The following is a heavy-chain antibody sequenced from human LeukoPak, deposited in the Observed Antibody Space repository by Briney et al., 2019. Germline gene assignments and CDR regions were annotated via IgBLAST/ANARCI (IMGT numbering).Heavy chain of an antibody. CDR1: GGTFSNYA. Sequence: ASVKVSCKASGGTFSNYAISWVRQAPGQGLEWMGGIIPIFGTANYAQKFQGRVTITTDESTSTAYMELSSLRSEDTAVYYCARGYNWSYGALDYWGQGTLVTVSS. J-gene: IGHJ4*02. V-gene: IGHV1-69*05. CDR3: ARGYNWSYGALDY. CDR2: IIPIFGTA. D-gene: IGHD1-7*01.